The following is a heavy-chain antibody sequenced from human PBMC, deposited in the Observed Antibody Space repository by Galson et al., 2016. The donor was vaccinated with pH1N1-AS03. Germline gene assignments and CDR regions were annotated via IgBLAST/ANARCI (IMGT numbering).Heavy chain of an antibody. J-gene: IGHJ2*01. CDR3: ARDSDFDL. CDR2: MTWSSGSI. V-gene: IGHV3-9*01. Sequence: SLRLSCAASGFTFDDFAMHWVRQAPGKGLEWVSGMTWSSGSISYADSVKGRFTISRDNGKRSLYVQMNSLSSEDTALYYCARDSDFDLWGRGALVTVSS. CDR1: GFTFDDFA.